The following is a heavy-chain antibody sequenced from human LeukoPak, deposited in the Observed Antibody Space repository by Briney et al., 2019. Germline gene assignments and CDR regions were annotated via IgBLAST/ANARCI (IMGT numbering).Heavy chain of an antibody. J-gene: IGHJ1*01. D-gene: IGHD6-13*01. Sequence: GRSLRLSCAASGFTFSSYAMHWVRQAPGKGLEWVAVISYDGSNKYYADSVKGRFTISRDNSKDTLYLQMNSLRAEDTAVYYCARDPIAAAGKSPCFQHWGQGTLVTVSS. CDR3: ARDPIAAAGKSPCFQH. CDR2: ISYDGSNK. V-gene: IGHV3-30-3*01. CDR1: GFTFSSYA.